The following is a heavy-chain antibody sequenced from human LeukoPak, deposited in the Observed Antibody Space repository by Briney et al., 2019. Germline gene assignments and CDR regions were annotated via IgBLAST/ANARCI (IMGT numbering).Heavy chain of an antibody. CDR2: ISGSGGST. D-gene: IGHD3-3*01. J-gene: IGHJ4*02. V-gene: IGHV3-23*01. CDR3: AKAYDFWSGYCPSFDY. CDR1: GFTFSSYA. Sequence: PGGSLRLSCAASGFTFSSYAMSWVRQAPGKGLEWVSAISGSGGSTYYADSVKGRFTISRDNSKNTLYLQMNSLRAEDTAVYYCAKAYDFWSGYCPSFDYWGQGTLVTVSS.